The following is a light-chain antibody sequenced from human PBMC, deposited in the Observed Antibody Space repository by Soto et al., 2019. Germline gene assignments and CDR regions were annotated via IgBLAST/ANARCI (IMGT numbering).Light chain of an antibody. Sequence: QSVLTQSSSASASLGSSVKLTCTLSSGHSSYIVAWHQQQPGKAPRYLVKLESSGSYNKGSGVPDRFSGSSSGADRYLTISNLRLEDEADYYCETWDSDTRVFGGGTKLTVL. J-gene: IGLJ3*02. CDR2: LESSGSY. CDR3: ETWDSDTRV. V-gene: IGLV4-60*02. CDR1: SGHSSYI.